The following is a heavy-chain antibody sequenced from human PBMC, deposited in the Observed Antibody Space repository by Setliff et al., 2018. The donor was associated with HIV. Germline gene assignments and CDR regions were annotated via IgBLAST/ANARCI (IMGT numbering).Heavy chain of an antibody. J-gene: IGHJ4*02. D-gene: IGHD1-26*01. CDR3: ARDIGRLLSGSYFPSLNFPSLYYFDY. CDR1: GYTFTSYY. CDR2: INPSGGST. V-gene: IGHV1-46*01. Sequence: GASVKVSCKASGYTFTSYYMRWVRQAPGQGLEWMGIINPSGGSTSYAQKFQGRVTMTRDTSTSTVYMELSSLRSEDTAVYYCARDIGRLLSGSYFPSLNFPSLYYFDYWGQGTLVTVSS.